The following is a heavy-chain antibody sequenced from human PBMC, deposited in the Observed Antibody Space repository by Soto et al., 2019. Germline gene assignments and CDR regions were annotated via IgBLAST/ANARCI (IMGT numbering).Heavy chain of an antibody. CDR2: IYTGGST. V-gene: IGHV4-4*07. CDR3: ARDHLVAGNFDS. Sequence: SETLSLTCTVSGGSISGYYLSWIRQPAGKGLEWIGRIYTGGSTNYNPSLKSRVTMSIDTSKNQFSLKLSSVTAADTAVYYCARDHLVAGNFDSWGQGTLVTVYS. CDR1: GGSISGYY. J-gene: IGHJ4*02. D-gene: IGHD6-19*01.